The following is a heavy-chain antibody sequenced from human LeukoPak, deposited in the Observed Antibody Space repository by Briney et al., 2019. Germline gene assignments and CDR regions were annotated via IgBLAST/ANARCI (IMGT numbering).Heavy chain of an antibody. Sequence: ASVKVSCKASGYTFTSYYMHWVRQAPGQGLEWMGWINPNSGGTSYAQKFQGRVTMTRDTSISTAYMELSRLRSDDTAVYYCARAPYDCSGGSCLAYYFDYWGQGTLVTVSS. CDR1: GYTFTSYY. CDR2: INPNSGGT. CDR3: ARAPYDCSGGSCLAYYFDY. J-gene: IGHJ4*02. V-gene: IGHV1-2*02. D-gene: IGHD2-15*01.